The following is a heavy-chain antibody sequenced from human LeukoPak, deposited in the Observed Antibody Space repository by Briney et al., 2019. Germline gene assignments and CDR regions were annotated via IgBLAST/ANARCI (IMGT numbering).Heavy chain of an antibody. CDR1: GGSIGNDGYY. CDR2: IYSGAA. V-gene: IGHV4-31*03. D-gene: IGHD3-10*01. CDR3: ARGRYYGFSGDS. Sequence: PSETLSLTCTVSGGSIGNDGYYWNWLRQHPGRGLEWIAFIYSGAASYNPSLKSRVTISVDTSTNQFSLKLTSVTAADTAVYFCARGRYYGFSGDSWGQGTLVTVSS. J-gene: IGHJ4*02.